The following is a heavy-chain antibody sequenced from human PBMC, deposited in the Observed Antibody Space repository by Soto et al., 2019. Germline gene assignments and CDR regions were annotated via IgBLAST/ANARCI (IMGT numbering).Heavy chain of an antibody. CDR1: GGSISSYY. CDR2: IYYSGST. V-gene: IGHV4-59*01. J-gene: IGHJ6*02. CDR3: ARVFKGMVRGVITDYYYYGMDV. Sequence: PSETLSLTYTVSGGSISSYYWSWIRQPPGKGLEWIGYIYYSGSTNYNPSPKSRVTISVDTSKNQFSLKLSSVNAADTAVYYCARVFKGMVRGVITDYYYYGMDVWGQGTTVTVSS. D-gene: IGHD3-10*01.